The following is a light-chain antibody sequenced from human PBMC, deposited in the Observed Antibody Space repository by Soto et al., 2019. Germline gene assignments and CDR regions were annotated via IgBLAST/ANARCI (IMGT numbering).Light chain of an antibody. CDR2: GAS. J-gene: IGKJ1*01. Sequence: EIVMTQSPATLSVSPGEKATLSCRASERVSSNLAWYQQKPGQAPRLLIYGASTRATGIPARFSGSGSGTEFTLTISILQSEDFAVYYCQQYNNWPGTFGQGTKVEIK. CDR1: ERVSSN. V-gene: IGKV3-15*01. CDR3: QQYNNWPGT.